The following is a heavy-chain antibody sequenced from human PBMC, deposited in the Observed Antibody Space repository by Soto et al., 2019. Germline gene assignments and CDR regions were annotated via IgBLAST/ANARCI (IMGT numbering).Heavy chain of an antibody. D-gene: IGHD3-3*01. J-gene: IGHJ6*03. Sequence: GGSLRLSCAASGFTFSSYWMSWVRQAPGKGLEWVANIKQDGSEKNYVDSVKGRFTISRDNAKNSLNLQMNSLRAEDTAVYYCARVGVVIKTKNYYYYMDVWGKGTTVTVSS. V-gene: IGHV3-7*01. CDR2: IKQDGSEK. CDR1: GFTFSSYW. CDR3: ARVGVVIKTKNYYYYMDV.